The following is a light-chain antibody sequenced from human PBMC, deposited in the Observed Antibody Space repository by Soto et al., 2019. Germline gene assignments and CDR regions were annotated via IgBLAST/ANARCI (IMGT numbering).Light chain of an antibody. V-gene: IGKV1-8*01. CDR1: QGISSY. CDR3: QHYNSYSEA. CDR2: AAS. J-gene: IGKJ1*01. Sequence: AIRMTQSPSSLSASTGDRVTITCRASQGISSYLAWYQQKPGKAPKLLIYAASTLQSGVPSRFSGSGSGTEFTLTISSLQPDDFATYYCQHYNSYSEAFGQGTKVE.